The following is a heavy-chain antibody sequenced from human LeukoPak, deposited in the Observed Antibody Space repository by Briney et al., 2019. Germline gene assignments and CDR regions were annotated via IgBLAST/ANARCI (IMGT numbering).Heavy chain of an antibody. Sequence: PGGSLRLSCAASGFTFSSYWMHWVRQAPGKGLVWVSHINSAGSSTNYADSVKGRFTISRDNAKNTLYLQMNSLRAEDTAVYFCARASTVTPKHFDYWGQGTLVTVSS. J-gene: IGHJ4*02. CDR3: ARASTVTPKHFDY. CDR2: INSAGSST. D-gene: IGHD4-11*01. CDR1: GFTFSSYW. V-gene: IGHV3-74*01.